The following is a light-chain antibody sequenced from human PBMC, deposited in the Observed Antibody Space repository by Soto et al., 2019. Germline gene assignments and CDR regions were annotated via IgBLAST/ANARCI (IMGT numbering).Light chain of an antibody. Sequence: EIVLTQSPGTLSLSPGERATLSCRASQSVSSSYLAWYQQKPGQAPRLLIYGASSRATGIPDRFSGSGSGTDFTLTISRLEPEDFVVYYCQQYGSSLLTFGGGTEVEIK. CDR1: QSVSSSY. V-gene: IGKV3-20*01. CDR2: GAS. CDR3: QQYGSSLLT. J-gene: IGKJ4*01.